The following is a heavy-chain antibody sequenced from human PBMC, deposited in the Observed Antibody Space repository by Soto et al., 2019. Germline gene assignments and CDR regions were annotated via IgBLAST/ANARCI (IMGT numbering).Heavy chain of an antibody. CDR2: IWYDGSNK. CDR3: ARDRVELRVGYYYCMDV. D-gene: IGHD1-7*01. CDR1: GFTFSSYG. V-gene: IGHV3-33*01. J-gene: IGHJ6*03. Sequence: QVQLVESGGGVVQPGRSLRLSGATSGFTFSSYGMHWVRQAPGKGLEWVAVIWYDGSNKYYADTVKGRFTISRDNSKNTLYLQMNSLRAEDTAVYYCARDRVELRVGYYYCMDVWGKGTTVTVSS.